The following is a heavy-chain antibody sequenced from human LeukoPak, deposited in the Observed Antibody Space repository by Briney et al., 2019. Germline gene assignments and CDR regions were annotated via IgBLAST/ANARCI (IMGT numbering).Heavy chain of an antibody. CDR2: INPNSGGT. CDR1: GYTFTGYY. D-gene: IGHD3-22*01. V-gene: IGHV1-2*02. CDR3: ARFPVSYYENP. Sequence: APVKVSCKASGYTFTGYYIHWVRQAPGHGLEWMGWINPNSGGTNYAQKFQGRVTMTRDTSISTAYMELSRLRSDDTAVYYCARFPVSYYENPWGQGTLVTVSS. J-gene: IGHJ5*02.